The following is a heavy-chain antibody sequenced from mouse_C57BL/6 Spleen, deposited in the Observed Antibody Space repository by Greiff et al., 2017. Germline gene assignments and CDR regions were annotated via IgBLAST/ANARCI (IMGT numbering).Heavy chain of an antibody. V-gene: IGHV14-3*01. CDR3: ARTTVVAGGYFDV. Sequence: VHVKQSVAELVRPGASVKLSCTASGFNIKNTYMHWVKQRPEQGLEWIGRIDPANGNTKYAPKFQGKATITADTSSNTAYLQLSSLTSEDTAIYYCARTTVVAGGYFDVWGTGTTVTVSS. D-gene: IGHD1-1*01. J-gene: IGHJ1*03. CDR2: IDPANGNT. CDR1: GFNIKNTY.